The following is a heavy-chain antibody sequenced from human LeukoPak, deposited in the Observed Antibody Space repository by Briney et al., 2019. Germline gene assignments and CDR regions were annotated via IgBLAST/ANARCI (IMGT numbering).Heavy chain of an antibody. CDR3: ARGDGGNFDY. CDR2: ISSNGGST. CDR1: GFTFSSYA. Sequence: PGGSLRLSCAASGFTFSSYAVHWVRQAPGKGLEYVSAISSNGGSTYYANSVKGRFTISRDNSKNTLYLQMGSLRAEDMAVYYCARGDGGNFDYWGQGTLVTVSS. V-gene: IGHV3-64*01. J-gene: IGHJ4*02. D-gene: IGHD2-15*01.